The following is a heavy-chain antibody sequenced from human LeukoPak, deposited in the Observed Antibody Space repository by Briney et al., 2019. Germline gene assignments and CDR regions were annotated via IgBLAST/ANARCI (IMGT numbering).Heavy chain of an antibody. CDR2: INHSGST. Sequence: SETLSLTCTVSGGSISSYYWSWIRQPPGKGLEWIGEINHSGSTNYNPSLKSRVTISVDTSKNQFSLKLSSVTAADTAVYYCARSPMVRGVIDAFDIWGQGTMVTVSS. CDR3: ARSPMVRGVIDAFDI. CDR1: GGSISSYY. J-gene: IGHJ3*02. D-gene: IGHD3-10*01. V-gene: IGHV4-34*01.